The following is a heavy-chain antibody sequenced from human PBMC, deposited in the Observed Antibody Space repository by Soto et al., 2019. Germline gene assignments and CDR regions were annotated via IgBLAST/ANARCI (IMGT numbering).Heavy chain of an antibody. CDR1: GGSISSGGYY. V-gene: IGHV4-31*03. CDR3: AKAGFWSGYPIDY. CDR2: IYYSGST. Sequence: SETLSLTCTVSGGSISSGGYYWSWIRQHPGKGLEWIGYIYYSGSTYYNPSLKSRVTISVNTSKNQFSLKLSSVTAEDTAVYYCAKAGFWSGYPIDYWGQGTLVTVSS. J-gene: IGHJ4*02. D-gene: IGHD3-3*01.